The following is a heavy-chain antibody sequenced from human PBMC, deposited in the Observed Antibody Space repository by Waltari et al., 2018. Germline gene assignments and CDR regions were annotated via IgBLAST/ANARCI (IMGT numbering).Heavy chain of an antibody. D-gene: IGHD6-6*01. CDR3: ARTARHYYYYGMDV. V-gene: IGHV1-8*02. J-gene: IGHJ6*02. CDR2: MNPSSGNT. CDR1: GYTFTSYD. Sequence: QVQLVQSGAEVKKPGASVKVSCKASGYTFTSYDINWVRQATGQGLEWMGWMNPSSGNTGYAQKFQGRVTMTRNTSISTAYMELSSLRSEDTAVYYCARTARHYYYYGMDVWGQGTTVTVSS.